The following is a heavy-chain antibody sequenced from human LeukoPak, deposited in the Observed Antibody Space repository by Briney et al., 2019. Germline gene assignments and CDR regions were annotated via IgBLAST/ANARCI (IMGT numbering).Heavy chain of an antibody. CDR3: PGEDGIRYFDWLPHYYYYGMDV. J-gene: IGHJ6*04. D-gene: IGHD3-9*01. CDR2: ISAYNGNT. V-gene: IGHV1-18*04. CDR1: GYTLTSYG. Sequence: GASVKASCKASGYTLTSYGISWVRQAPGQALEWMVWISAYNGNTNYAQKLQGRVTMTKDTSTSTAYMELRSLRSDDTAVYFFPGEDGIRYFDWLPHYYYYGMDVWGKGTTVTVSS.